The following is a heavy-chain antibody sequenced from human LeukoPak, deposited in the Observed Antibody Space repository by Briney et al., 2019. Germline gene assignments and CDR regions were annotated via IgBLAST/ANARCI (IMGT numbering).Heavy chain of an antibody. D-gene: IGHD3-22*01. CDR1: GGSISSGVYY. CDR3: ARRRDDSSGYYWYFDY. Sequence: PSETLSLTCTVSGGSISSGVYYWGWIRQPPGKGLEWIGSIYYSGSTYYNPSLKSRVTISVDTSKKQFSLKLSSVTAADTAVYYCARRRDDSSGYYWYFDYWGQGTLVTVSS. CDR2: IYYSGST. V-gene: IGHV4-39*01. J-gene: IGHJ4*01.